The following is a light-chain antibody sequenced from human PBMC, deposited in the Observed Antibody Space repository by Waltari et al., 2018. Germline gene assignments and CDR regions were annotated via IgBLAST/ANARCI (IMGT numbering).Light chain of an antibody. Sequence: DIQMTQSPSTLSASVGDSLTITCRASQSVFDWLAWYQQKPGKAPKLLIYQASTLQNGVPSRFRDSGSGTVFTRTINTLQPDDFATYYGEEYNSNSWTFGQGTKVEIK. CDR2: QAS. V-gene: IGKV1-5*03. CDR3: EEYNSNSWT. J-gene: IGKJ1*01. CDR1: QSVFDW.